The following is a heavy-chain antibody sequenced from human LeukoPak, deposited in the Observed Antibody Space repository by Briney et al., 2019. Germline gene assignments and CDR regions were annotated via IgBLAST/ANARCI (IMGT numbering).Heavy chain of an antibody. CDR3: ARAGIAAADTGIAVAGVDY. V-gene: IGHV1-69*04. Sequence: SVTVSYTASGGTVIIYAISWVRQAPGQGVEGVGRIIPILGIANYAHKCHGRVTITADKSTSTSYMELSSLRSEDTAVYYCARAGIAAADTGIAVAGVDYWGQGTLVTVSS. CDR2: IIPILGIA. D-gene: IGHD6-19*01. CDR1: GGTVIIYA. J-gene: IGHJ4*02.